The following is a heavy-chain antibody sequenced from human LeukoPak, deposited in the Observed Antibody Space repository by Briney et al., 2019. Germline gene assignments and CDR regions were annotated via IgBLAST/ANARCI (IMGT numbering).Heavy chain of an antibody. CDR3: AKDRSGYLYYFDY. CDR1: GFTFSSYG. D-gene: IGHD3-3*01. CDR2: ISYDGSNK. Sequence: PGGSLRLSCAASGFTFSSYGMHWVRQAPGKGLEWVAVISYDGSNKYYADSVKGRFTISRDNSKNTLYLQMNSLRAEDTAVYYCAKDRSGYLYYFDYWGQGTLVTVSS. V-gene: IGHV3-30*18. J-gene: IGHJ4*02.